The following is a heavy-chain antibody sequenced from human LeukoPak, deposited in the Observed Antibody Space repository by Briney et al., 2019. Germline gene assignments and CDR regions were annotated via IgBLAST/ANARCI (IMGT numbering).Heavy chain of an antibody. D-gene: IGHD6-19*01. CDR1: GFTFSSYW. CDR2: INSDGSST. Sequence: GGSLRLSCAASGFTFSSYWMHWVRQAPGKGLVWVSRINSDGSSTSYADSVKGRFTISRDNSKNTLYLQMNSLRAEDTAVYYCAKDGRAGWTHPYYFDYWGQGTLVTVSS. J-gene: IGHJ4*02. V-gene: IGHV3-74*01. CDR3: AKDGRAGWTHPYYFDY.